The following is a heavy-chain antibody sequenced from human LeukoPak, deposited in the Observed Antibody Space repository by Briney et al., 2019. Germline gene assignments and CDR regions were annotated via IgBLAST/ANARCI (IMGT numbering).Heavy chain of an antibody. CDR3: ARGGVGATYAGFDN. D-gene: IGHD1-26*01. CDR2: MHYSGRS. Sequence: SETLSLTCTGSGGSVSSGSYYWNWLRQPPEKGLVWIGYMHYSGRSNYNPSLKSRVTISVDTSKNQFSLKLSSVTAADTAVYYCARGGVGATYAGFDNWGQGTLVTVSS. J-gene: IGHJ4*02. V-gene: IGHV4-61*01. CDR1: GGSVSSGSYY.